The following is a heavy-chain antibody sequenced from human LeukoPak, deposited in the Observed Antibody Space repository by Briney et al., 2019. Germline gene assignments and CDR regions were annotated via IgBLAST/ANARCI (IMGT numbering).Heavy chain of an antibody. D-gene: IGHD2-2*01. Sequence: PGGSLRLSCAASGFTFSSYGMHWVRQAPGKGLEWVAFMRFDGSYKYFADSVKGRLTISRDNSKNTLYLQMNSLRVEDTAVYYCARDRGDCSSTSCYARNYYYYYYMDVWGKGTTVTISS. CDR1: GFTFSSYG. J-gene: IGHJ6*03. V-gene: IGHV3-30*02. CDR2: MRFDGSYK. CDR3: ARDRGDCSSTSCYARNYYYYYYMDV.